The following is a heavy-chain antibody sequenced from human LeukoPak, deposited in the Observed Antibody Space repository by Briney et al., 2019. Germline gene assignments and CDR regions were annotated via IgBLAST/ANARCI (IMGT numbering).Heavy chain of an antibody. V-gene: IGHV3-23*01. CDR2: ISGSGGST. J-gene: IGHJ6*03. CDR1: GFTFSSYG. D-gene: IGHD3-16*01. CDR3: ARVGYYYYVDV. Sequence: GGTLRLSCAASGFTFSSYGMSWVRQAPGKGLEWVSAISGSGGSTYYADSVKGRFTISRDNSKNTLYLQMNSLRAEDTAVYYCARVGYYYYVDVWGKGTTVTISS.